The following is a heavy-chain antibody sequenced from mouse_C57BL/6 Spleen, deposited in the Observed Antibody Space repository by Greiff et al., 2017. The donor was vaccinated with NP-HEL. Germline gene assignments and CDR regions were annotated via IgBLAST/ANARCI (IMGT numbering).Heavy chain of an antibody. CDR2: ISDGGSYT. J-gene: IGHJ3*01. CDR3: AKDGSSYAWFAY. Sequence: EVKVEESGGGLVKPGGSLKLSCAASGFTFSSYAMSWVRQTPEKRLEWVATISDGGSYTYYPDNVKGRFTISRDNAKNNLYLQMSHLKSEDTAMYYCAKDGSSYAWFAYWGQGTLVTVSA. D-gene: IGHD1-1*01. V-gene: IGHV5-4*03. CDR1: GFTFSSYA.